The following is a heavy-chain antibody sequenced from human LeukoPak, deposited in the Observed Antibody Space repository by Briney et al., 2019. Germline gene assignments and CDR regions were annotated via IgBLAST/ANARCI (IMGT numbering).Heavy chain of an antibody. Sequence: HPGGSLRLSCAASGFTFSSYAMHWVHQAPGKGLEWVAVISYDGSNKYYADSVKGRFTISRDNSKNTLYLQMNSLRAEDTAVYYCARDRLRYQPGGMDVWGKGTTVTVSS. CDR2: ISYDGSNK. V-gene: IGHV3-30*04. CDR3: ARDRLRYQPGGMDV. CDR1: GFTFSSYA. J-gene: IGHJ6*04. D-gene: IGHD4-17*01.